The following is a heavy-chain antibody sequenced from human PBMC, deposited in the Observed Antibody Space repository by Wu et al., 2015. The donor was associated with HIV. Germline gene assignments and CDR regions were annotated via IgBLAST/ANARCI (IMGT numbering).Heavy chain of an antibody. J-gene: IGHJ5*02. CDR3: AKGNYDFWAAHFADNWFDP. CDR2: IIPIFGTA. V-gene: IGHV1-69*05. CDR1: GGTFSSYA. Sequence: QVQLVQSGAEVKKPGSSVKVSCKASGGTFSSYAISWVRQAPGQGLEWMGGIIPIFGTANYAQKFQGRVTMTRDTSFSTAYMNLISLTSDDTAVYYCAKGNYDFWAAHFADNWFDPWGQGTLVTVSS. D-gene: IGHD3-3*01.